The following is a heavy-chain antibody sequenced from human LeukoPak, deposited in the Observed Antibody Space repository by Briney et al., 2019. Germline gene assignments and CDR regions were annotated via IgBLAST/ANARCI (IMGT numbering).Heavy chain of an antibody. D-gene: IGHD3-10*01. CDR3: ARRYYGSGSYLDY. Sequence: PSGGSLRLSCAASGFTFSSYSMNWVRQAPGKGLEWVAVIWYDGSNKYYADSVKGRFTISRDNSKNTLYLQMNSLRAEDTAVYYCARRYYGSGSYLDYWGQGTLVTVSS. V-gene: IGHV3-33*08. J-gene: IGHJ4*02. CDR2: IWYDGSNK. CDR1: GFTFSSYS.